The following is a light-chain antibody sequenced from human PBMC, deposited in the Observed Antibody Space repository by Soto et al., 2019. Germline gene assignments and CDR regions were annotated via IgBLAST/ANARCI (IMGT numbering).Light chain of an antibody. CDR2: LTS. V-gene: IGKV2-30*01. Sequence: DVVMTQSPLSLPVTLGQSASISCRSSQSIAYSDGYTYMNWFQQRPGQSPRRLISLTSRRDSGVPDRFSGCGSGTDFTLTISRVEAEDVGIYYCMQSTHWPPTFGRGTTVEIK. J-gene: IGKJ1*01. CDR1: QSIAYSDGYTY. CDR3: MQSTHWPPT.